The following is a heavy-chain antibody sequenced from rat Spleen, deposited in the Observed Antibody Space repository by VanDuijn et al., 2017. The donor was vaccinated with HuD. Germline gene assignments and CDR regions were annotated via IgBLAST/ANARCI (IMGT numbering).Heavy chain of an antibody. CDR3: TTGVY. Sequence: EIQLVESDGGLVQPGRSLKLSCAASGFTFSDYYMAWVRQAPTTGLEWVATISYDGSRTYYRDSVKGRFTISRHNAKTTLYLQMDSLRSEDTATYYCTTGVYWGQGVMVTVSS. CDR1: GFTFSDYY. CDR2: ISYDGSRT. V-gene: IGHV5-20*01. J-gene: IGHJ2*01.